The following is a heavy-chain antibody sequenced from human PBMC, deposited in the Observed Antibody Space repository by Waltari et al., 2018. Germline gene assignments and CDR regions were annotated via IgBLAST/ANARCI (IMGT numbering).Heavy chain of an antibody. V-gene: IGHV3-33*01. CDR1: GFTFSSYA. J-gene: IGHJ4*02. D-gene: IGHD3-22*01. CDR3: ARESYSSGYYQFDY. CDR2: IWYDGSNK. Sequence: QVQLVESGGGVVQPGRSLRLSCAASGFTFSSYAMHWVRQAPGKGLEWVAVIWYDGSNKYYADSVKGRFTISRDNSKNTLYLQMNSLRAEDTAVYYCARESYSSGYYQFDYWGQGTLVTVSS.